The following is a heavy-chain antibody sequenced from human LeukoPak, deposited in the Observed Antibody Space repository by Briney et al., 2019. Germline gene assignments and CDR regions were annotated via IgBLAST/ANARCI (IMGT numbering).Heavy chain of an antibody. CDR1: GFTFSSYW. D-gene: IGHD2-15*01. J-gene: IGHJ4*02. Sequence: GGSLRLSCAASGFTFSSYWMSWVRQAPGKGLEWVANIKQDGSEKYYVGSVKGRFTISRDNAKNSLYLQMNSLRAEDTAVYYCARILVRYCSGGSCYHFDYWGQGTLVTVSS. V-gene: IGHV3-7*01. CDR2: IKQDGSEK. CDR3: ARILVRYCSGGSCYHFDY.